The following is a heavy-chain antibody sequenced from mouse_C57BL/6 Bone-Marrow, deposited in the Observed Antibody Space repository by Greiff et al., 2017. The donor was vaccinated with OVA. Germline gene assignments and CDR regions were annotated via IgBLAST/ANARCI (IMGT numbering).Heavy chain of an antibody. CDR3: ARGYYGSSSDAMDY. V-gene: IGHV1-81*01. CDR1: GYTFTSYG. Sequence: VKLMESGAELARPGASVKLSCKASGYTFTSYGISWVKQRTGQGLEWIGEIYPRSGNTYYNEKFKGKATLTADKSSSTAYMELRSLTSEDSAVYFCARGYYGSSSDAMDYWGQGTSVTVSS. CDR2: IYPRSGNT. D-gene: IGHD1-1*01. J-gene: IGHJ4*01.